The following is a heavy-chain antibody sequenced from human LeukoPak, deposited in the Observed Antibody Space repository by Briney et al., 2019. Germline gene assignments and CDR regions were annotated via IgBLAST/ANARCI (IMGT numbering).Heavy chain of an antibody. V-gene: IGHV3-21*01. D-gene: IGHD3-22*01. J-gene: IGHJ4*02. CDR1: GFTFSSYS. Sequence: GGSLRLSCAASGFTFSSYSMNWVRQAPRKGLEWVSSISSSSSYIFYADSVKGRFTISRDNAKNSLYLQMNSLRAEDTAVYYCARSGYYDSSAYPYPDYWGQGTLVTVSS. CDR3: ARSGYYDSSAYPYPDY. CDR2: ISSSSSYI.